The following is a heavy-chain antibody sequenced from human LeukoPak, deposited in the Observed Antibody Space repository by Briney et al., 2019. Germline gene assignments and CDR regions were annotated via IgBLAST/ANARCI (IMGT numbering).Heavy chain of an antibody. J-gene: IGHJ4*02. CDR2: ISYDGSNK. V-gene: IGHV3-30*18. D-gene: IGHD5-24*01. Sequence: GGSLRLSCAASGFTFSSYAMHWVRQDPGKGLEWVAVISYDGSNKYYADSVKGRFTISRDNSKNTLYLQMNSLRAEDTAVYYCAKRLGGGEMGGQGTLVTVSS. CDR1: GFTFSSYA. CDR3: AKRLGGGEM.